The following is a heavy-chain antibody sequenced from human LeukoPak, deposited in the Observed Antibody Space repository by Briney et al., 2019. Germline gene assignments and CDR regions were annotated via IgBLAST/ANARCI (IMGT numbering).Heavy chain of an antibody. CDR3: ARKYCSRGSCYSPMGFDP. CDR2: IYYSGTT. Sequence: PSETLSLTCTVSGGSISSGDYYWSWIRQSPGKGLEWIGYIYYSGTTYYNPSLRSRVTMSVDTSKNRFSLKLSSVTAAGTAVYYCARKYCSRGSCYSPMGFDPWGQGTLVSVSS. D-gene: IGHD2-15*01. J-gene: IGHJ5*02. CDR1: GGSISSGDYY. V-gene: IGHV4-30-4*01.